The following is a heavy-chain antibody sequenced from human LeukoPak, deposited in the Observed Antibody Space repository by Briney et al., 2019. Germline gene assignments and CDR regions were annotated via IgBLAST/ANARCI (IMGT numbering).Heavy chain of an antibody. J-gene: IGHJ3*02. CDR1: GFPFANTW. CDR3: ATVIFVYSAFDI. V-gene: IGHV3-15*01. D-gene: IGHD3-16*02. Sequence: GGSLRLSCSASGFPFANTWMTWVRQAPGKGLEWVGRIKSKHDGATTDYAAPVKGRFTISRDDSKNTLHLQMTSPNAEDSAVYFCATVIFVYSAFDIWGQGTVVTVSS. CDR2: IKSKHDGATT.